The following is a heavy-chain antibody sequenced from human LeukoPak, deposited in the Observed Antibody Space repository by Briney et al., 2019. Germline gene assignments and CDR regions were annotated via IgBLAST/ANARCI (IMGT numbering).Heavy chain of an antibody. D-gene: IGHD2-15*01. Sequence: PGGSLRLSCAASGFTFRSYAMSWVRQAPGKGLEWVSAISGSGGSTYYADSVKGRFTISRDNSKNTLYLQMNSLRAEDTAVYYCAKDRVYCSGGSCYSYGMDVWGQGTTVTVSS. CDR1: GFTFRSYA. CDR3: AKDRVYCSGGSCYSYGMDV. CDR2: ISGSGGST. J-gene: IGHJ6*02. V-gene: IGHV3-23*01.